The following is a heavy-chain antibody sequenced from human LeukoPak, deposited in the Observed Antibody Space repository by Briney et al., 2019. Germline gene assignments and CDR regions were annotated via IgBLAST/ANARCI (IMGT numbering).Heavy chain of an antibody. CDR3: ANYYGSGALGRHGMDV. D-gene: IGHD3-10*01. CDR2: ISSSGSTI. J-gene: IGHJ6*04. CDR1: GFTFSSYE. Sequence: GGSLGLSCAASGFTFSSYEMNWVRQAPGKGLEWVSYISSSGSTIYYADSVKGRFTISRDNAKNSLYLQMNSLRAEDTAVYYCANYYGSGALGRHGMDVWGKGTTVTVSS. V-gene: IGHV3-48*03.